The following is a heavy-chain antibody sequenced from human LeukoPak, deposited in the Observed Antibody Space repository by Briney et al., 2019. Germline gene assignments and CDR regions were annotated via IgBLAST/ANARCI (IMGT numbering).Heavy chain of an antibody. CDR3: ARGIAAAHDAFDI. CDR1: GFTFSSNY. CDR2: IYSGGST. V-gene: IGHV3-53*01. Sequence: GGSLRLSCAASGFTFSSNYMSWVRQAPGKGLEWVSVIYSGGSTYYADSVKGRFTISRDNSKNTLYLQMNSLRAEDTAVYYCARGIAAAHDAFDIWGQGTMVTVSS. D-gene: IGHD6-13*01. J-gene: IGHJ3*02.